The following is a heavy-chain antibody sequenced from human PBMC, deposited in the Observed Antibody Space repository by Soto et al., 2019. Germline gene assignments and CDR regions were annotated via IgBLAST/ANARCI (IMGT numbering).Heavy chain of an antibody. CDR1: GFTFSSYA. Sequence: GGSLRLSCAASGFTFSSYAMSWVRQAPGKGLEWVSAISGSGGSTYYADSVKGRFTISRDNSKNTLYLQMNSLRAEDTAVYYCAKDNRYYDFWSGYYPSFDYWGQGTLVTVSS. CDR3: AKDNRYYDFWSGYYPSFDY. V-gene: IGHV3-23*01. D-gene: IGHD3-3*01. J-gene: IGHJ4*02. CDR2: ISGSGGST.